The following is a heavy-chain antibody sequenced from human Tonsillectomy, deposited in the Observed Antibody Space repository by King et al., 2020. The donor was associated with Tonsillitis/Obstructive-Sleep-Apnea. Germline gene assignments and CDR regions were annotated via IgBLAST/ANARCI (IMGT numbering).Heavy chain of an antibody. CDR1: GFTFEDYA. CDR3: AKDIWAYYYGPGSYSPFDY. J-gene: IGHJ4*02. Sequence: VQLVESGGGVVQPGGSLRLSCAASGFTFEDYAMHWVRQAPGKGLEWVSLISGDGGSTYYADSVKGRFTISRDNSKNSLYLQMNSLRTEDTALYYCAKDIWAYYYGPGSYSPFDYWGQGTLVTVSS. D-gene: IGHD3-10*01. V-gene: IGHV3-43*02. CDR2: ISGDGGST.